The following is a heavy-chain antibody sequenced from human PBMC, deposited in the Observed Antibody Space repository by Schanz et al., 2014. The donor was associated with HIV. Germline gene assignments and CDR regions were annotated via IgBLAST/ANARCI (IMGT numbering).Heavy chain of an antibody. CDR3: ARDGGRRGGERQLFGY. CDR2: IYYSGST. D-gene: IGHD3-16*01. Sequence: QVQLQESGPGLVKPSETLSLTCTVSGGSVSSGSYYWSWIRQPPGKGLEWIGYIYYSGSTNYNPSLKSRVTISVDTSKNQSSLKLSSVTAADTAVYYCARDGGRRGGERQLFGYWGQGTLVTVSS. CDR1: GGSVSSGSYY. V-gene: IGHV4-61*01. J-gene: IGHJ4*02.